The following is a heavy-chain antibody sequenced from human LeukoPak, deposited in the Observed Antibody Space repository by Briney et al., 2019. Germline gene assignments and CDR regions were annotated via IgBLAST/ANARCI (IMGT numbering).Heavy chain of an antibody. V-gene: IGHV3-20*04. CDR1: GFTFDNDG. CDR3: ARDLGYSSGPNY. D-gene: IGHD6-19*01. Sequence: GESLRLSCAASGFTFDNDGMSWVRQVPGKGLEWVSGINWKGSRTDYADSVKGRFTISRDNAKNSLYLQMNSLRAEDTAVYYCARDLGYSSGPNYWGQGTRVTVSS. J-gene: IGHJ4*02. CDR2: INWKGSRT.